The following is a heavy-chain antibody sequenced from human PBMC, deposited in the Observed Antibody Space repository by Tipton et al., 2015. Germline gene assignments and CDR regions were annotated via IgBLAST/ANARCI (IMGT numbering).Heavy chain of an antibody. CDR2: IYPGDSET. CDR1: TYSFTDYW. D-gene: IGHD2/OR15-2a*01. J-gene: IGHJ4*02. CDR3: ARLYCNSTKCLNYFDY. Sequence: QLVQSGAEVKKPGESLKISCKGSTYSFTDYWVAWVRQMPGNGLEWMGMIYPGDSETKYSPAFQGQVTMSADRSIRTAYLQWNSLRASDTAMYFCARLYCNSTKCLNYFDYWGQGTLVTVSS. V-gene: IGHV5-51*03.